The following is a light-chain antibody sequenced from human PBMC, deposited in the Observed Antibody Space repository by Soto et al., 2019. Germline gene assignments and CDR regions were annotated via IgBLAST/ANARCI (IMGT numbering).Light chain of an antibody. V-gene: IGKV3-20*01. J-gene: IGKJ1*01. CDR1: QSVSSSY. Sequence: EILLTQSPGTLSLSAGERTTLSCRASQSVSSSYLAWYQQKPGQAPRLLIYGASSRATGIPDRFSGSGSGTDFTLIISRLEPEDFAVYYCQQYGSSPRTFGQGTKVDIK. CDR3: QQYGSSPRT. CDR2: GAS.